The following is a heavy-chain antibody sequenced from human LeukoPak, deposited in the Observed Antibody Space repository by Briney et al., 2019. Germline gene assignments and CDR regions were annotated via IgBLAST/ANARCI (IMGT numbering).Heavy chain of an antibody. CDR1: GFTFSSYA. CDR3: ARDIVVVPAAGNWFDP. J-gene: IGHJ5*02. CDR2: ISYDGSNK. V-gene: IGHV3-30-3*01. D-gene: IGHD2-2*01. Sequence: GRSLRLSCAASGFTFSSYAMHWVRQAPGKGLEWVAVISYDGSNKYYADSVKGRFTISRDNSKNTLYLQMNSLRAEDTAVYYCARDIVVVPAAGNWFDPWGQGTLVTVSS.